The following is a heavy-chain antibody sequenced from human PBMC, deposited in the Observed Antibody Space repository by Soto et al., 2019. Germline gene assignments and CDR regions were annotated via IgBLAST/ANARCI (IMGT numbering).Heavy chain of an antibody. D-gene: IGHD2-8*01. CDR2: IYSGGST. CDR3: ARDGHCTNGVCPPYYYGMDV. J-gene: IGHJ6*02. V-gene: IGHV3-53*01. Sequence: GGSLRLSCAASGFTVSSNYMSWVRQAPGKGLEWVSAIYSGGSTYYADSVKGRFTISRDNSKNTLYLQMNSLRAEDTAVYYCARDGHCTNGVCPPYYYGMDVWGQGTTVTVSS. CDR1: GFTVSSNY.